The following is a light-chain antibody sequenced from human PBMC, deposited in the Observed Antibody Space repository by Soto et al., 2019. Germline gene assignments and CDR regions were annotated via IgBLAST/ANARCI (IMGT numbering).Light chain of an antibody. V-gene: IGKV3-11*01. J-gene: IGKJ4*01. CDR2: DAS. Sequence: EIGLTQSPATLSLSPGQRAALSGRASQSVSSYLAWYQQKPGQAPRLVIYDASKRAPGIPARFTGSGSGTDFTLTISSLEPEDFAVYFCQQRSNWPSTFGGGTKVEI. CDR3: QQRSNWPST. CDR1: QSVSSY.